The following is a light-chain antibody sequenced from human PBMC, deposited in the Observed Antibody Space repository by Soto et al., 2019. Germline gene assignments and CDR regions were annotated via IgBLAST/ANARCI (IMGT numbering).Light chain of an antibody. Sequence: ESVWTQYPDTLSLSPGERSTLSCMASQSVSSSYLAWYQQKPGQAPRLLIYAASSRATGIPDRFSGSGSGTDFTLTISRLEPEDFALYYCQQYGTSPWTFGQGTKVDIK. CDR1: QSVSSSY. V-gene: IGKV3-20*01. CDR2: AAS. CDR3: QQYGTSPWT. J-gene: IGKJ1*01.